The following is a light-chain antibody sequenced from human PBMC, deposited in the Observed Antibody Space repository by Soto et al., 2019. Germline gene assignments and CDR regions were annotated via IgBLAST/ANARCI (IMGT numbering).Light chain of an antibody. V-gene: IGKV3-20*01. Sequence: EIVLTQSPATLSLSPGERATLSCRASQSVSSYLVWYQQKPGQAPRLLIYGASNRATGIPERFSGSGSGTDFTLTISRLEPEDVAVYYCKHYCSSGRFGQVTKADIK. CDR1: QSVSSY. CDR3: KHYCSSGR. J-gene: IGKJ1*01. CDR2: GAS.